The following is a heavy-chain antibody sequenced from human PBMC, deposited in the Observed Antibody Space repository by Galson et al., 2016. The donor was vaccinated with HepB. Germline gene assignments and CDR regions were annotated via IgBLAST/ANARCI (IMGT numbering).Heavy chain of an antibody. D-gene: IGHD2-15*01. J-gene: IGHJ6*04. CDR3: VRDGPFSDIDLDV. CDR1: GFSFSSYW. Sequence: SLRLSCAASGFSFSSYWMYWVRQAPGQGLVWVSHIDTDGRSSYYADSVKGRFTISRDNAENTLSLKMNSLRSEDTAVYFCVRDGPFSDIDLDVRGKGTTVTVSS. CDR2: IDTDGRSS. V-gene: IGHV3-74*01.